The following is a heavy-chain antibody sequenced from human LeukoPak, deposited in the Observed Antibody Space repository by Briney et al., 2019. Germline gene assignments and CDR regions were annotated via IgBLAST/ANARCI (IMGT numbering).Heavy chain of an antibody. J-gene: IGHJ4*02. Sequence: ASVKVSCEASGYTFTGYYIHWVRQAPGQGLEWMGWINPNSGVTGYAQKFQGRVTVARDTSISTAYMELSSLRSDDTAVYYCARELRGGTFDYWGQGTLVTVSS. CDR1: GYTFTGYY. CDR2: INPNSGVT. D-gene: IGHD3-10*01. V-gene: IGHV1-2*02. CDR3: ARELRGGTFDY.